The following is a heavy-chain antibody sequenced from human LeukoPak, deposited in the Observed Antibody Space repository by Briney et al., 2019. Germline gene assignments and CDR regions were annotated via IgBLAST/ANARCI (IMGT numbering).Heavy chain of an antibody. CDR3: ARDKLLGAFDI. CDR2: ISSSSSYI. J-gene: IGHJ3*02. D-gene: IGHD1-26*01. V-gene: IGHV3-21*01. Sequence: PGGFLRLSCAASGFTFSSYSMNWVRQAPGKGLEWVSSISSSSSYIYYADSVKGRFTISGDNAKNSLYLQMNSLRAEDTAVYYCARDKLLGAFDIWGQGTMVTVSS. CDR1: GFTFSSYS.